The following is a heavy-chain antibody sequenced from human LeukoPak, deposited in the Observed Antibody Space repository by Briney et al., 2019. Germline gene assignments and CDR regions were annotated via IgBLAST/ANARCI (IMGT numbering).Heavy chain of an antibody. Sequence: GGSLRLSCAASGFTFSSYGMSWVRQAPGKGLEWVSAISGSGGSTYYADSVKGRFTISRDNAKNSLYLQMNSLRAEDTAVYYCARDHASGSYSVPLYYHYYYMDVWGKGTTVTVSS. CDR3: ARDHASGSYSVPLYYHYYYMDV. D-gene: IGHD1-26*01. CDR1: GFTFSSYG. V-gene: IGHV3-23*01. J-gene: IGHJ6*03. CDR2: ISGSGGST.